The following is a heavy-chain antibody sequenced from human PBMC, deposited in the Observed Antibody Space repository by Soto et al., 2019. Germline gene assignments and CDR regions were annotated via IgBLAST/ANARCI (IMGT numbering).Heavy chain of an antibody. D-gene: IGHD3-3*01. V-gene: IGHV2-5*02. J-gene: IGHJ6*02. CDR1: GVSLTTVGVG. Sequence: SGPTLVNPTQTLTLTCAFSGVSLTTVGVGVGWIRQPPGKALEWLALIYWDDDKRYSPSLKTRLSITKDTSKNQVVLMMTNMDPVDTGTYYCAHRRAFIGVVYGMDVWGQGTTVTVSS. CDR3: AHRRAFIGVVYGMDV. CDR2: IYWDDDK.